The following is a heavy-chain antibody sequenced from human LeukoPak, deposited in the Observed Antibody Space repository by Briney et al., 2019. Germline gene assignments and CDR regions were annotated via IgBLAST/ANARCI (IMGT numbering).Heavy chain of an antibody. CDR2: IYYSGST. CDR3: ARHVAGLFDY. V-gene: IGHV4-39*01. CDR1: GGSISSSSYY. Sequence: SETLSLTCTVSGGSISSSSYYWGWIRQPPGKWREWIGSIYYSGSTYYNQSLRSRVTISVDTSKNQFSLKLSSVTAADTAVYYCARHVAGLFDYWGQGTLVTVSS. D-gene: IGHD2-15*01. J-gene: IGHJ4*02.